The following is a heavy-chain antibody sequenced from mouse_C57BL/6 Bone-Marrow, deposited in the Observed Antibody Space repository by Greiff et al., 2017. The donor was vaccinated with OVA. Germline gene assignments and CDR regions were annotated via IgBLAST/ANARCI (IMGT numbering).Heavy chain of an antibody. D-gene: IGHD3-1*01. CDR3: ARDRVDFDY. CDR1: GFTFSSYA. V-gene: IGHV5-4*01. CDR2: ISDGGSYT. Sequence: EVKLMESGGGLVKPGGSLKLSCAASGFTFSSYAMSWVRQTPEKRLEWVATISDGGSYTYYPDNVKGRFTISRDNAKNNLYLQMSHLKSEDTAMYYCARDRVDFDYWGQGTTLTVSS. J-gene: IGHJ2*01.